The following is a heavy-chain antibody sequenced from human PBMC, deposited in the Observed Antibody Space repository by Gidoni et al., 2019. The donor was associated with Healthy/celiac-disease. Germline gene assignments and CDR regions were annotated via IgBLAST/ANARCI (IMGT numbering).Heavy chain of an antibody. CDR1: SSYA. Sequence: SSYAISWVRQAPGQGLEWMGGIIPIFGTANYAQKFQGRVTITADESTSTAYMELSSLRSEDTAVYYCARGWGLNSGWYYYWGQGTLVTVSS. D-gene: IGHD6-19*01. CDR2: IIPIFGTA. J-gene: IGHJ4*02. CDR3: ARGWGLNSGWYYY. V-gene: IGHV1-69*01.